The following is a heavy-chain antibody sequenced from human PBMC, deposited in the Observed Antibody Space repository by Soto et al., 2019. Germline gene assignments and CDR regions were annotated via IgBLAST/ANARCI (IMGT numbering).Heavy chain of an antibody. J-gene: IGHJ5*02. CDR3: ARQTYYGYRRLNCFDT. Sequence: SETLSLTCTVSGGSVKIDYWNWIRQPAGKGLEWIGRIYATGNTNYNPSLSSRVTMSVDTSKNEFSLNLGFVTAVDRHIYYCARQTYYGYRRLNCFDTWAQGTPVTVS. CDR1: GGSVKIDY. V-gene: IGHV4-4*07. CDR2: IYATGNT. D-gene: IGHD3-3*01.